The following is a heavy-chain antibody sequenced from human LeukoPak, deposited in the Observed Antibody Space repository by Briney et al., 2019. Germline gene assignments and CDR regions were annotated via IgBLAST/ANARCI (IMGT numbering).Heavy chain of an antibody. CDR1: GFTFSNYP. V-gene: IGHV3-64*01. J-gene: IGHJ5*02. CDR3: AKDDRMIMFSS. Sequence: GGSLRLSCAASGFTFSNYPIHWVRQAPGKGLEFVSSIHSNGISTYYGNSVKGRFTVSRDNSKNTLYLQVNSLRAEDTAIYYCAKDDRMIMFSSWGQGTLVTVSS. D-gene: IGHD3-16*01. CDR2: IHSNGIST.